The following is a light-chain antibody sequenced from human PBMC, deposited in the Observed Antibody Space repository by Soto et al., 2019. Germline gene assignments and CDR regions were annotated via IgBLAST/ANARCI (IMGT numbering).Light chain of an antibody. Sequence: DLQMTQSPSSVSASVGDRVTITCRASQGISSWLAWYQQKPGKAPKLLIYAASSLQSGVPSRFIGRGFATDITLTIGSLQPEDFATYYCQQAYSFPLAFGHGTRLEIK. V-gene: IGKV1-12*01. CDR1: QGISSW. J-gene: IGKJ5*01. CDR2: AAS. CDR3: QQAYSFPLA.